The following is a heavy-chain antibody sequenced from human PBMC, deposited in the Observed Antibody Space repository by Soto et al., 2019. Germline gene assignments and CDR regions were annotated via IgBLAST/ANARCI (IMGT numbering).Heavy chain of an antibody. V-gene: IGHV3-21*01. J-gene: IGHJ4*02. D-gene: IGHD2-15*01. CDR3: ATYCSAGPCYSVNY. Sequence: PGGSLRLSCVASGFTLSSYSMNWVRQAPGKGLEWVSSMNTGTNYIYYADSVQGRFTISRDNAKNSLYLQMNSLRAEDTAVYYCATYCSAGPCYSVNYWGQGALVTVSS. CDR2: MNTGTNYI. CDR1: GFTLSSYS.